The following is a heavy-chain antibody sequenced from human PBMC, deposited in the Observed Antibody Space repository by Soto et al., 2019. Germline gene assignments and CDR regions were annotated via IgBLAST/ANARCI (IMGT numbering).Heavy chain of an antibody. CDR1: GYSISSSNW. D-gene: IGHD1-26*01. V-gene: IGHV4-28*01. CDR3: ARREIQGPIDY. Sequence: SETLSLTCAVSGYSISSSNWWGWIRQPPGKGLEWIGYIYYSGTTYYNPSLKSRVTVSVDTSKNQFSLKLTSVTAVDTAVYYCARREIQGPIDYWGQGTLVTVSS. J-gene: IGHJ4*02. CDR2: IYYSGTT.